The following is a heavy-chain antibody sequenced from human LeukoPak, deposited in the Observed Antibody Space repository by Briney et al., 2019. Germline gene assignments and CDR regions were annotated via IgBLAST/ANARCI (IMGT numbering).Heavy chain of an antibody. V-gene: IGHV4-39*01. CDR1: GGSISSSSYY. D-gene: IGHD4-11*01. J-gene: IGHJ4*02. CDR2: IYYSGST. Sequence: SETLSPTCTVSGGSISSSSYYWGWIRQPPGQGLEWIGSIYYSGSTYYNPSLKSRVTISVDTSKNQFSLKLSSVTAADTAVYFCARLHDYRNTFDYWGQGTLVTVSS. CDR3: ARLHDYRNTFDY.